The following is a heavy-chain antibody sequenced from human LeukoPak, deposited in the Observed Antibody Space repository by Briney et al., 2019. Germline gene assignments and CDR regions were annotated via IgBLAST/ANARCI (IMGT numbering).Heavy chain of an antibody. D-gene: IGHD2-8*02. V-gene: IGHV3-7*01. CDR1: GFIINSHW. J-gene: IGHJ2*01. Sequence: PGGSLRLSCAGSGFIINSHWMTWVRQAPGMGLEWVGNIRQDGDEKFYADSVRGRFTISRDNAKNSLYLHLNSLRAEDTAIYYCARVRTEWYIDLWGRGTLVTVSP. CDR3: ARVRTEWYIDL. CDR2: IRQDGDEK.